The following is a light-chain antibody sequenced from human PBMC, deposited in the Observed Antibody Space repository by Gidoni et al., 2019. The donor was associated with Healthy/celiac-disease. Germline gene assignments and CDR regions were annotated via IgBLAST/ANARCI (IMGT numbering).Light chain of an antibody. CDR3: QQSYSTPQT. V-gene: IGKV1-39*01. CDR2: AAS. CDR1: QSISSY. Sequence: DIQMTQSPSSLSASVGDSVTITCRASQSISSYLNWYQQKPGKAPKLLIYAASSLQSGVPSRFSGSGSGTDFTLTISSLQPEDFATYYCQQSYSTPQTFGQGTKLE. J-gene: IGKJ2*01.